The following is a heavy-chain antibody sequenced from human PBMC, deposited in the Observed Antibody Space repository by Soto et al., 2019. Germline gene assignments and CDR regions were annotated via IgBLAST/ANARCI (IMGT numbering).Heavy chain of an antibody. CDR2: IYFSGSGTS. J-gene: IGHJ5*02. V-gene: IGHV4-39*07. Sequence: SGTLSLTCSVSGDFISNTTYYWAWVRQAPGKGLEWVGSIYFSGSGTSHYNPSLKSRVTVSVDTSRNQFFLTLRSVTAADSAVYHCGRESGETWDYEASWGQGTPVTVSS. CDR1: GDFISNTTYY. CDR3: GRESGETWDYEAS. D-gene: IGHD1-7*01.